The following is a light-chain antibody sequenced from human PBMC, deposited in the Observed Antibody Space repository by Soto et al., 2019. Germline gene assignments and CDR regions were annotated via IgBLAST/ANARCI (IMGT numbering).Light chain of an antibody. Sequence: DIQMTQSPSSLSASVGDRVTITCRASQSVNTYLHWYQQKAGQAPKLLIYAASNLQSGVPSRFSGRGSGTDFTLTVESLQPEDFATYYCQQGYSNPWTFGQGTKVEGK. V-gene: IGKV1-39*01. CDR2: AAS. CDR1: QSVNTY. J-gene: IGKJ1*01. CDR3: QQGYSNPWT.